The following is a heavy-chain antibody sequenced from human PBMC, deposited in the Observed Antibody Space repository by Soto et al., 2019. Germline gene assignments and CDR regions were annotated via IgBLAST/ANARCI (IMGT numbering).Heavy chain of an antibody. CDR2: INQDGGKK. CDR3: SRDNAAGWSTDV. CDR1: GFTFTTYW. V-gene: IGHV3-7*01. Sequence: PGGSLRLSCAASGFTFTTYWMTWVRQAPGKGLEWVANINQDGGKKYYVYSLMGRSTISRDNAKNSLYLEMTSLRAEDTAVYYCSRDNAAGWSTDVWGQGTTVTVSS. D-gene: IGHD2-15*01. J-gene: IGHJ6*02.